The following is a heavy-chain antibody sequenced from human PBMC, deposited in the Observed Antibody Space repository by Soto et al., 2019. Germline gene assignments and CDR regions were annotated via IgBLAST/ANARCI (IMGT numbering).Heavy chain of an antibody. Sequence: PSETLSLTCTVSGGSSSSSSYYWGWIRQPPGKGLEWIGSIYYSASTYYNPSLKSRVTISVDTSKNQFSLKLSSVTAADTAVYYCARQSAYSSSSSDYYYGMDVWGQGTTVTVSS. J-gene: IGHJ6*02. V-gene: IGHV4-39*01. CDR2: IYYSAST. CDR3: ARQSAYSSSSSDYYYGMDV. CDR1: GGSSSSSSYY. D-gene: IGHD6-6*01.